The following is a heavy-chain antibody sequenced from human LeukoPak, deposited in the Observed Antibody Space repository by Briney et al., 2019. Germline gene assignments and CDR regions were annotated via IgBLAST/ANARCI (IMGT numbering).Heavy chain of an antibody. J-gene: IGHJ1*01. D-gene: IGHD6-19*01. CDR1: GGTFSSYA. V-gene: IGHV1-69*05. CDR2: IIPIFGTA. CDR3: ARDEVYSSAQH. Sequence: SVKVSCKASGGTFSSYAISWVRQAPGQGLEWMGGIIPIFGTANYAQKFQGRVTMTRNTSISTAYMELRSLRSDDTAVYYCARDEVYSSAQHWGQGTLITVSS.